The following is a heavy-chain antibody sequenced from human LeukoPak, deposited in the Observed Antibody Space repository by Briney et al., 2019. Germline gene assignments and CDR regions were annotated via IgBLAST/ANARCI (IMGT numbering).Heavy chain of an antibody. CDR2: IKKDGSEK. V-gene: IGHV3-7*01. CDR3: ARDPYSGSYGNYYYYFMDV. D-gene: IGHD1-26*01. J-gene: IGHJ6*03. CDR1: GFTFSSYW. Sequence: GGSLTLSCAASGFTFSSYWMSWVRQAPGKGLEWVANIKKDGSEKYYVDSVKGRFTISRDNAKTSLYLQMNSLRAEDTAVYYCARDPYSGSYGNYYYYFMDVWGKGTTVTISS.